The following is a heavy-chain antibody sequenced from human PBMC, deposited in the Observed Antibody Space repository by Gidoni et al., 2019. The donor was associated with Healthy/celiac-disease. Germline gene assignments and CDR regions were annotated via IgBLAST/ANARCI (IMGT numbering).Heavy chain of an antibody. V-gene: IGHV1-2*02. J-gene: IGHJ3*02. CDR1: VYTFTGYY. CDR2: INPNSGGT. D-gene: IGHD1-1*01. CDR3: ARASVRRAGFDI. Sequence: QVPLVQSGAEVKKPGSSVKVSCKAPVYTFTGYYMHWVRQAPGQGLEWMGWINPNSGGTNYAQKFQGGVTMTRDTSSSTAYMELSRLRSDDTAVYYCARASVRRAGFDIWGQGTMVTVSS.